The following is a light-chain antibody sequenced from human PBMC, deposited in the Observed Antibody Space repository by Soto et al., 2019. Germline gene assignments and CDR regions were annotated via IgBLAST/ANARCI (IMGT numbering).Light chain of an antibody. J-gene: IGLJ2*01. CDR2: GNT. CDR1: SSNIGAGYD. V-gene: IGLV1-40*01. Sequence: QSVLTQPPSVSGAPGQRVTVSCTGSSSNIGAGYDVHWYQQLPGTAPKLLIFGNTNRPSGVPDRFSASKSGTSASLAITGLQAEDEADYYCQSSDSSLSGWVVFGGGTKLTVL. CDR3: QSSDSSLSGWVV.